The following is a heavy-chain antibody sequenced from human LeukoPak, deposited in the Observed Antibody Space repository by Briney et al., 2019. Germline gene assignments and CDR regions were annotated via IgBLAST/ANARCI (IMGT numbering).Heavy chain of an antibody. CDR3: ARLHAGDYFDY. D-gene: IGHD3-10*01. CDR2: INPNSGGT. J-gene: IGHJ4*02. Sequence: ATVKISCKVSGYTFTDYYMHWVRQAPGQGLEWMGWINPNSGGTNYAQKFQGRVTMTRDTSISTAYMELSRLRSDDTAVYYCARLHAGDYFDYWGQGTLVTVSS. CDR1: GYTFTDYY. V-gene: IGHV1-2*02.